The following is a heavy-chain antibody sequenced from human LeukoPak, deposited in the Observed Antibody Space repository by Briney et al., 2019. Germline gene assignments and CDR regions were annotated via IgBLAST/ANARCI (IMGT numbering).Heavy chain of an antibody. V-gene: IGHV1-69*13. CDR1: GGTFRSYA. CDR3: AKGDIAAAGYYYYYYMDV. D-gene: IGHD6-13*01. J-gene: IGHJ6*03. Sequence: SVKVSCKASGGTFRSYAISWVRQAPGQGLEWMGGIIPIFGTANYAQKFQGRVTITADESTSTAYMELSSLRSEDTAVYYCAKGDIAAAGYYYYYYMDVWGKGTTVTVSS. CDR2: IIPIFGTA.